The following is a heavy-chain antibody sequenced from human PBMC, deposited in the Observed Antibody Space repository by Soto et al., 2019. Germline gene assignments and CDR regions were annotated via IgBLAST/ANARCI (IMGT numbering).Heavy chain of an antibody. CDR3: ARRLGYCSSTGCWGGRMDF. Sequence: ASVKVYCKASGYTFTSYYMHWVRQAPAQGRERMGIINPSGGSTSYAQKFQGIVTMTRNTSTTTVYMELSSLGAEDTVVYCCARRLGYCSSTGCWGGRMDFWGQGTMVTVSS. D-gene: IGHD2-2*01. V-gene: IGHV1-46*01. J-gene: IGHJ6*02. CDR1: GYTFTSYY. CDR2: INPSGGST.